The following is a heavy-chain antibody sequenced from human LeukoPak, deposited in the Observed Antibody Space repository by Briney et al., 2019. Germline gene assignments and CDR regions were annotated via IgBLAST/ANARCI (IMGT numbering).Heavy chain of an antibody. D-gene: IGHD3-10*01. Sequence: SVTVSCKASGYTFTSYAINWVRQATGQGLECMGWMNPNSGNTGYAQKFQGRVTMTRNTSISTAYMELSSLRSEDTAVYYCARGHYYGSLFPDYWGQGTLVTVSS. CDR3: ARGHYYGSLFPDY. CDR2: MNPNSGNT. V-gene: IGHV1-8*01. J-gene: IGHJ4*02. CDR1: GYTFTSYA.